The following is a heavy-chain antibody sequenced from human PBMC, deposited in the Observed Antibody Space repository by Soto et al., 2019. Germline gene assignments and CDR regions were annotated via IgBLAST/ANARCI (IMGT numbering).Heavy chain of an antibody. CDR2: INPSGGST. Sequence: GASVKVSCKASGYTFTSYYMYWVRQAPGQGLEWMGIINPSGGSTRYAQKFQGRVTMTWDTSTSTVYMELNSLASEDTAVYFCARDRRTTLVVAHSFDNWGQGTLVTVSS. J-gene: IGHJ4*02. D-gene: IGHD2-15*01. V-gene: IGHV1-46*01. CDR1: GYTFTSYY. CDR3: ARDRRTTLVVAHSFDN.